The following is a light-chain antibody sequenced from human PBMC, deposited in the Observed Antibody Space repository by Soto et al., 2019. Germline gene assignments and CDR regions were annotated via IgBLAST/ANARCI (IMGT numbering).Light chain of an antibody. CDR1: SSDIGGYNY. CDR3: SSYKTSSTVVV. V-gene: IGLV2-14*01. J-gene: IGLJ2*01. CDR2: GFS. Sequence: QSVLTQPASVSGSPGQSITISCTGTSSDIGGYNYVSWYQQYPGKAPKLIIFGFSDRPSGVSNRFSGSKSGTTASLTISGLQAEDEADYYCSSYKTSSTVVVFGGGTQLTVL.